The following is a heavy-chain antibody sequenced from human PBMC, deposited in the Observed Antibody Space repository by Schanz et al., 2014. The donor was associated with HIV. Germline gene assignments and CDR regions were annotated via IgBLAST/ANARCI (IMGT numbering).Heavy chain of an antibody. Sequence: EVQILESGGGLVQPGGSLRLSCVVSGLSFSTSMMSWVRQVPGKGLEWVAGISGSGGSPLYAGSVKGRFVISRDNPKNTLYLQMRSLRDEDTAVYYCALSRPSGYGGSWYFDLWGRGTLVAVSS. CDR2: ISGSGGSP. CDR1: GLSFSTSM. D-gene: IGHD2-15*01. CDR3: ALSRPSGYGGSWYFDL. V-gene: IGHV3-23*01. J-gene: IGHJ2*01.